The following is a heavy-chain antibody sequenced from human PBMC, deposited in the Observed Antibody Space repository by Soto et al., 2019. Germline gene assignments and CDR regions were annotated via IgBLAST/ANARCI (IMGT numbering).Heavy chain of an antibody. CDR1: GFSLTTDGAA. D-gene: IGHD6-13*01. Sequence: QITLKEYGPTLVKPTQTLTLTCTVSGFSLTTDGAAVGWIRQPPGRTLECLAFIYWDDDKRYSPSLKTRVTITKDTAKNQVILTMTNMDPVDTATYYRVQRHGVAAACAFWAQGSLVTVSS. CDR3: VQRHGVAAACAF. CDR2: IYWDDDK. J-gene: IGHJ4*02. V-gene: IGHV2-5*02.